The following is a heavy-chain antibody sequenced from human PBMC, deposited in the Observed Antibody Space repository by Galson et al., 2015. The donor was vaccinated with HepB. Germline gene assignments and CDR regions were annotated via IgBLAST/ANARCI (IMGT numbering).Heavy chain of an antibody. CDR2: IIPIFGTT. D-gene: IGHD3-9*01. Sequence: SVKVSCKASGGTFNNYAMNWVRQAPGQGLEWVGRIIPIFGTTNYAQKFQHRVTITADESTNTAYMELSSLRSKDTAIYYCARDYFDSSNYYYYMHVWGRGTTVTVSS. CDR1: GGTFNNYA. V-gene: IGHV1-69*13. CDR3: ARDYFDSSNYYYYMHV. J-gene: IGHJ6*03.